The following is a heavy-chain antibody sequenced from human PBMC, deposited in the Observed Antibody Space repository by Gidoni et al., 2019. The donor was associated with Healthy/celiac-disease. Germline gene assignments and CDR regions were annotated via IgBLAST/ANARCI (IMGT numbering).Heavy chain of an antibody. Sequence: QVQLVQSGAEVKKPGASVKVSCKASGYTFTSYYMHWVREAPGEGFECMGIFNPSGGSTSYAQKFQGRVTMTRDTSTSTVYMELSSVRSEDTAVYYCARTGGGNYFDYWGQGTLVTVSS. CDR1: GYTFTSYY. J-gene: IGHJ4*02. CDR3: ARTGGGNYFDY. CDR2: FNPSGGST. V-gene: IGHV1-46*03. D-gene: IGHD2-15*01.